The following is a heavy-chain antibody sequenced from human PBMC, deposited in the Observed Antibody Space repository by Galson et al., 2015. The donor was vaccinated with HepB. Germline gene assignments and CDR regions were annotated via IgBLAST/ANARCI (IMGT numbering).Heavy chain of an antibody. CDR1: GFTFDDYA. CDR2: ISWNSSSI. V-gene: IGHV3-9*01. Sequence: SLRLSCAASGFTFDDYAMHWVRQAPGKGLEWVSGISWNSSSIGYADSVKGRFTISRDNAKNSLYLQMNSLRAEDTALYYCAKAAYDSSGYYEDAFDIWGQGTMVTVSS. J-gene: IGHJ3*02. CDR3: AKAAYDSSGYYEDAFDI. D-gene: IGHD3-22*01.